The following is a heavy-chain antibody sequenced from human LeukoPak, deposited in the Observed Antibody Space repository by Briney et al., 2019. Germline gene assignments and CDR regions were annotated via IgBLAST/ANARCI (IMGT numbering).Heavy chain of an antibody. CDR2: ISAYNGNT. J-gene: IGHJ6*03. Sequence: ASVKVSRKASGYTFTSYGISWVRQAPGQGLEWMGWISAYNGNTGYAQKFQGRVTMTRNTSISTAYMELSSLRSEDTAVYYCARGFTMVRGPYYYYYMDVWGKGTTVTISS. D-gene: IGHD3-10*01. CDR3: ARGFTMVRGPYYYYYMDV. CDR1: GYTFTSYG. V-gene: IGHV1-8*02.